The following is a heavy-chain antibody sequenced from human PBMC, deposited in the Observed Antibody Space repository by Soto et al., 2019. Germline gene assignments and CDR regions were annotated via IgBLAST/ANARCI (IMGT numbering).Heavy chain of an antibody. J-gene: IGHJ4*02. D-gene: IGHD4-17*01. CDR3: AKMSTGSIRDY. V-gene: IGHV3-23*01. CDR1: GLTFSNYA. Sequence: EVQLLESGGGLVQPGGSLRLSCAVTGLTFSNYAMSWVRQAPGKGLEWVSVISGSGDSTHYAESVKGRFTISRDNSKNTVYVQMNSLRAEVTAVYYCAKMSTGSIRDYWGQGTLVTVSS. CDR2: ISGSGDST.